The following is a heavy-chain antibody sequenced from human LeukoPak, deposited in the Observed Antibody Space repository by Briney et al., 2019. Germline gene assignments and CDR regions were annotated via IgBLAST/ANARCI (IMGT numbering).Heavy chain of an antibody. J-gene: IGHJ6*02. D-gene: IGHD6-13*01. Sequence: GGSLRLSCAASGFTFSSYAMHWVRQAPGKGLEYVSAISSNGGSTYYADSVKGRFTISRDNSKNTLYLQMGSLRAEDTAVYYCARAESPYSSSWYVHYYYGMDVWGQGTTVTVSS. CDR3: ARAESPYSSSWYVHYYYGMDV. CDR2: ISSNGGST. V-gene: IGHV3-64*02. CDR1: GFTFSSYA.